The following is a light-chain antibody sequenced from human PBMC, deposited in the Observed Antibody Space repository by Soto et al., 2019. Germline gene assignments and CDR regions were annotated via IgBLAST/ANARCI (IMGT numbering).Light chain of an antibody. Sequence: SVLTQPPSASGTPGQRVTVSCSGSSSTITSNTVNWYQQLPGTAPKLLIYSNDQRPSGVPDRFSASKSGTSASLAISGLQSEDEADYYCVSWDDSLNGHVFGTGTKVTVL. V-gene: IGLV1-44*01. CDR2: SND. CDR3: VSWDDSLNGHV. J-gene: IGLJ1*01. CDR1: SSTITSNT.